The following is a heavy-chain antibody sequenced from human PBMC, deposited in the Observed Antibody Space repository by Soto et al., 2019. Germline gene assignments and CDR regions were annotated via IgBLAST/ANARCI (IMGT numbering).Heavy chain of an antibody. D-gene: IGHD3-22*01. CDR2: ISAYNGNT. CDR1: GYSFGTSG. J-gene: IGHJ4*02. V-gene: IGHV1-18*01. CDR3: ARAGQYYDSSGYAN. Sequence: QVKLVQSGTEVKKPGASMKVSCKASGYSFGTSGISWVRQAPGQGLEWMGWISAYNGNTNYEQKLQDSVTMTTDTSTNTAYLELRSLRSDDTAVYYCARAGQYYDSSGYANWGQGTLVTVSS.